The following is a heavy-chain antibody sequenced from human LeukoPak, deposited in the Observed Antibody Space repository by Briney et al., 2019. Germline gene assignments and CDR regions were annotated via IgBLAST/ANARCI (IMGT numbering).Heavy chain of an antibody. J-gene: IGHJ3*02. CDR3: ARLSSSHWSFDI. D-gene: IGHD2-15*01. V-gene: IGHV4-39*07. CDR1: GGSISSSSYY. Sequence: SETLSLTCTVSGGSISSSSYYWGWIRQPPGKGLEWIGSIYYSGSTYYNPSLKSRVTISVDTSKNQFSLKLSSVTAADTAVYYCARLSSSHWSFDIWGQGTMVTVSS. CDR2: IYYSGST.